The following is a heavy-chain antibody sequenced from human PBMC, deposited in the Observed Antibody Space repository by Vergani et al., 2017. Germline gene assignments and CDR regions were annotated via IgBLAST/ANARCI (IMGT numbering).Heavy chain of an antibody. J-gene: IGHJ6*02. Sequence: QVQLVQSGAEVKKPGSSVKVSCKASGGTFSSYAISWVRQAPGQGLEWMGGIIPIFGTANYAQKFQGRVTITADESTSTAYMELSSLRSEDTAMYYCARVTPPTTPGAEYYYGMDVWGQGTTVTVSS. CDR3: ARVTPPTTPGAEYYYGMDV. D-gene: IGHD1-1*01. CDR1: GGTFSSYA. CDR2: IIPIFGTA. V-gene: IGHV1-69*12.